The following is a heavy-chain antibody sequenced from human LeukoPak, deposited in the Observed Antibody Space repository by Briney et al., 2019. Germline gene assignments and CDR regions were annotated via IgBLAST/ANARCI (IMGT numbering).Heavy chain of an antibody. CDR1: GGYFSGYY. V-gene: IGHV4-34*01. CDR3: ARGPTGPSDV. J-gene: IGHJ6*04. CDR2: INHSGST. Sequence: NASETLSLTCAVYGGYFSGYYWSWIRQPPGKGLEWIGEINHSGSTNYNPSLKSRVTISVDTSKNQFSLKLSSVTAADTAVYYCARGPTGPSDVWGKGTTVTVSS.